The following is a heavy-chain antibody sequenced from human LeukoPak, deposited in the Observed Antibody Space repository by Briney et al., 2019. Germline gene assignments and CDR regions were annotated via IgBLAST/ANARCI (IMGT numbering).Heavy chain of an antibody. D-gene: IGHD6-19*01. Sequence: ASLKVSCKVSGYTLTELSMHWVREAPGKGLEWMGGFDPEDGETIYAQKFQGRVTMTEDTSTDTAYMELSSLRSEDTAVYYCATDHSRYSSGSYWVYWGQGTLVTVSS. V-gene: IGHV1-24*01. J-gene: IGHJ4*02. CDR3: ATDHSRYSSGSYWVY. CDR2: FDPEDGET. CDR1: GYTLTELS.